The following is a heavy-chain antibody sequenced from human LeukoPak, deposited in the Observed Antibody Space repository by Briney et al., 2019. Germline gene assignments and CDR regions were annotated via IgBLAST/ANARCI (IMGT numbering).Heavy chain of an antibody. CDR3: ARGRYSSSLKL. CDR2: IYTSGST. D-gene: IGHD6-13*01. V-gene: IGHV4-61*02. Sequence: PSETLSLTCTVSGGSISSGSYYWSWIRQPAGTGLEWIGRIYTSGSTNYNPSLKSRVTISVDTSKNQFSLKLSSVTAADTAVYYCARGRYSSSLKLWGQGTLVTVSS. J-gene: IGHJ4*02. CDR1: GGSISSGSYY.